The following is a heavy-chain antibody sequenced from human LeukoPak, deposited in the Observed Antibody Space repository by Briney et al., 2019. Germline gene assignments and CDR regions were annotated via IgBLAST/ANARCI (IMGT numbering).Heavy chain of an antibody. CDR1: GFTFGDYA. D-gene: IGHD3-10*01. CDR2: ICLNIGSR. V-gene: IGHV3-9*01. CDR3: VKGRWFGELLS. J-gene: IGHJ5*02. Sequence: PGWSLRLSCAPSGFTFGDYAMHCVPQAPGKGLEGASGICLNIGSRVYADSLKGRFTIPRDNAKNSLYVQMNSLISEDTALYYCVKGRWFGELLSWGQGTLVSVSS.